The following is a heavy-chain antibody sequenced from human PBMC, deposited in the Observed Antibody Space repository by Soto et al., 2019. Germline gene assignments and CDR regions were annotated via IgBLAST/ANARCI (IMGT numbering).Heavy chain of an antibody. D-gene: IGHD5-12*01. J-gene: IGHJ4*02. CDR2: ISSNGYTI. V-gene: IGHV3-48*01. CDR3: SRGTFFVATSKYYFDS. CDR1: GFTFSTYS. Sequence: PGGSLRLSCAASGFTFSTYSMNWVRQAPGKGLEWVSYISSNGYTIYYADSMEGRFTISRDNAKNSLYLQMNSLRAEDTAVYYCSRGTFFVATSKYYFDSWGQGTLVTVSS.